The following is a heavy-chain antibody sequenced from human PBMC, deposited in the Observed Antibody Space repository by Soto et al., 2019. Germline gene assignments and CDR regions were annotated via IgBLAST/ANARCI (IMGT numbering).Heavy chain of an antibody. CDR2: ISGAGQTT. J-gene: IGHJ4*02. V-gene: IGHV3-23*01. D-gene: IGHD6-13*01. CDR1: GFTFSNYP. CDR3: AKVAAVGTKSGIDY. Sequence: EVQVLESGGGLVQPGESLRLTCAASGFTFSNYPMTWVRQAPGKGLEWVSVISGAGQTTYYGDSVKGRFTISRDNSQNTMYLQMNSLRVEDTAVYYCAKVAAVGTKSGIDYWGQGTLVTVS.